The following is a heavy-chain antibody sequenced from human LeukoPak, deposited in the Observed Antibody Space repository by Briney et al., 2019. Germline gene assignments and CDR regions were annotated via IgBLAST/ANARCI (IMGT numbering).Heavy chain of an antibody. CDR3: ARDSSGWGLAV. Sequence: GGSLRLSCAAAGFTFNAYDMHWVRQATGKGLEWVTYIGRAGDTYYAGSVKGRFTISREDATNSLFLQMNSLGVGDTAVYYCARDSSGWGLAVWGQGTTVTVSS. D-gene: IGHD6-19*01. V-gene: IGHV3-13*04. CDR2: IGRAGDT. CDR1: GFTFNAYD. J-gene: IGHJ6*02.